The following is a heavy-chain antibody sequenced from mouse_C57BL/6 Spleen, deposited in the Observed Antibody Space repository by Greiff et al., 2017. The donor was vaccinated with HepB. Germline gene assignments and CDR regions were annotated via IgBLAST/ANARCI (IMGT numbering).Heavy chain of an antibody. D-gene: IGHD1-1*01. V-gene: IGHV5-9-1*02. CDR2: ISSGGDYI. J-gene: IGHJ1*03. Sequence: DVMLVESGEGLVKPGGSLKLSCAASGFTFSSYAMSWVRQTPEKRLEWVAYISSGGDYIYYADTVKGRFTISRDNARNTRYLQMSSLKSEDTAMYYCTRAYGRYWYFDVWGTGTTVTVSS. CDR1: GFTFSSYA. CDR3: TRAYGRYWYFDV.